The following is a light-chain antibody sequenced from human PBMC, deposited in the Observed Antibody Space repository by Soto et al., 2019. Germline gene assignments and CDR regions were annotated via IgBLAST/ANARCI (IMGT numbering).Light chain of an antibody. J-gene: IGLJ2*01. CDR2: LSSDGSH. V-gene: IGLV4-69*01. Sequence: QLVLTQSPSASASLGASVKLTCTLSSGHSSYAIAWHQQQPEKGPRYLMELSSDGSHSKGDGIPDRFSGSSSGAERYLTISSLKSEDEADYYCQAWDTGARVVFGGGTKLTVL. CDR3: QAWDTGARVV. CDR1: SGHSSYA.